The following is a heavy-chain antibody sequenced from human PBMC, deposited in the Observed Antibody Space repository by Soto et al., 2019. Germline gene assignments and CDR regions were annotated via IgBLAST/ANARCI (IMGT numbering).Heavy chain of an antibody. CDR1: GGSVYSNGHY. D-gene: IGHD2-15*01. J-gene: IGHJ4*02. Sequence: PSETLFLTCIVSGGSVYSNGHYWVWIRHPPGKGLEWIGSIDNNGVTNYNSSLKSRVTISRDTSKNQFSLRLTSVTAADTAVYYCGKILVGATGHTDADSWGPGTLVTVSS. CDR2: IDNNGVT. V-gene: IGHV4-39*01. CDR3: GKILVGATGHTDADS.